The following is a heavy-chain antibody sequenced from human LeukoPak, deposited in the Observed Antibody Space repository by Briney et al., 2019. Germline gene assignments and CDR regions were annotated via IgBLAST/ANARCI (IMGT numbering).Heavy chain of an antibody. D-gene: IGHD2-2*01. V-gene: IGHV1-2*02. CDR3: ARAPDRDGY. J-gene: IGHJ4*02. CDR2: INPNSGGT. CDR1: GYTFTGYN. Sequence: ASVKVSCKASGYTFTGYNMHWVRHAPRQGLEWMGWINPNSGGTNYAQNFQGRVTMTRDTSISTAYLELSRLRSEDTAVYYCARAPDRDGYWGQETLVTVSS.